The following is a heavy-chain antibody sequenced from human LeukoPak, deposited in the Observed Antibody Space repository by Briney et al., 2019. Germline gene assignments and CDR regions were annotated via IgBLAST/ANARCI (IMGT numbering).Heavy chain of an antibody. CDR3: ARDGVVPAAIGAFDI. CDR1: GFTVSSNY. J-gene: IGHJ3*02. D-gene: IGHD2-2*01. CDR2: IYSGGST. Sequence: GGSLRLSCAASGFTVSSNYMSWVRQAPGKGLEWVSVIYSGGSTYYADSVKGRFTISRDNSKNTLYLQMNSLRAEDTAVYYCARDGVVPAAIGAFDIWGQGTMVTVSS. V-gene: IGHV3-66*01.